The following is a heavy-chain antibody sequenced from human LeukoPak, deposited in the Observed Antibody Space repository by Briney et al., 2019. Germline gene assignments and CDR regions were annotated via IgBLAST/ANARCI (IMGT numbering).Heavy chain of an antibody. V-gene: IGHV4-59*01. CDR3: ARAGYGFPLDY. J-gene: IGHJ4*02. D-gene: IGHD5-18*01. CDR1: GGSISSYY. CDR2: IYYSGST. Sequence: SETLSLTCTVSGGSISSYYWSWIRQPPGKGLEWIGYIYYSGSTNYNPSLKSRVTISVDTSKNQFSLELSSVTAADTAVYYCARAGYGFPLDYWGQGTLVTVSS.